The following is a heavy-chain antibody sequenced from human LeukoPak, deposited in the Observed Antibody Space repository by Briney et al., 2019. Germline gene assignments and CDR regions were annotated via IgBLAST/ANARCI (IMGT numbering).Heavy chain of an antibody. CDR3: ARSRGSGSYYRLRDYYYMDV. CDR2: IYHSGTT. V-gene: IGHV4-38-2*02. D-gene: IGHD3-10*01. CDR1: GNFISSGYY. J-gene: IGHJ6*03. Sequence: SETLSLTCTVSGNFISSGYYWGWIRQSPGKGLERFGNIYHSGTTYYNPSLRSRVTISVDTSKNQFSLKLSSVTAADTAVYYCARSRGSGSYYRLRDYYYMDVWGKGPRSPSP.